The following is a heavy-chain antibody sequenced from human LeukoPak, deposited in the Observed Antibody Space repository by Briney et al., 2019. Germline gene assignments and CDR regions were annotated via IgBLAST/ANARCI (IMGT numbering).Heavy chain of an antibody. CDR2: ISSDGSNK. CDR1: KFTFSSYG. D-gene: IGHD1-26*01. V-gene: IGHV3-30*18. CDR3: AKDRIVGSTNFFDY. J-gene: IGHJ4*02. Sequence: GESLRLSCEASKFTFSSYGMHWVRQAPSKGLEWVAVISSDGSNKYYTDSVKGRFTISRDNSENTLYLQMNSLRGEDTAVYYCAKDRIVGSTNFFDYWGQGTLVTVSS.